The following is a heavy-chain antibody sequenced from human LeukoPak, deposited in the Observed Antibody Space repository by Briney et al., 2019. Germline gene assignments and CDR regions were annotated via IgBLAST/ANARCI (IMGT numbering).Heavy chain of an antibody. CDR1: GFTFSSYA. J-gene: IGHJ4*02. CDR2: ISYDGSNK. D-gene: IGHD2-2*01. V-gene: IGHV3-30*01. CDR3: AREYCSSTSCSGGAFFDY. Sequence: GGSLRLSCAASGFTFSSYAMHWVRQAPGKGLEWVAVISYDGSNKYYADSVKGRFTISRDNSKNTLYLQMNSLRAEDTAVYYCAREYCSSTSCSGGAFFDYWAREPWSPSPQ.